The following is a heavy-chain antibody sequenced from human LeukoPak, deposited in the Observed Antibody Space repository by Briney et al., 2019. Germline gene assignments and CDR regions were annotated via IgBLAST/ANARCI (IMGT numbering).Heavy chain of an antibody. J-gene: IGHJ5*02. CDR1: GESMTPYY. Sequence: SETLSLTCSVSGESMTPYYWTWIRQSAGKGLEWLGRVFHTGQHNYNPSLKSRLSMSLDASRNLVSLTLTSVTAADTAIYYCARVSGYCSGGRCYGGQWFEPWGQGTLVIVSS. CDR3: ARVSGYCSGGRCYGGQWFEP. V-gene: IGHV4-4*07. D-gene: IGHD2-15*01. CDR2: VFHTGQH.